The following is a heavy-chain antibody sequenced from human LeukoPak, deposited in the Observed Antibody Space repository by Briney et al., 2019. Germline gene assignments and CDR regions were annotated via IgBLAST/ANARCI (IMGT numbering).Heavy chain of an antibody. CDR2: INTNTGNP. J-gene: IGHJ4*02. CDR1: GYTFTSYA. Sequence: GASVKVSCKASGYTFTSYAMNWVRQAPGQGLEWMGWINTNTGNPTYAQGFTGRFVFSLDTSVSTAYLQISSLKAEDTAVYYCARIPALPIDIVATAVAFDYWGQGTLVTVSS. D-gene: IGHD5-12*01. CDR3: ARIPALPIDIVATAVAFDY. V-gene: IGHV7-4-1*02.